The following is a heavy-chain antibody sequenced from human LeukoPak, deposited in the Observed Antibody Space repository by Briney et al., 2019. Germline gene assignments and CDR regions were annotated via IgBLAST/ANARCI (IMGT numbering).Heavy chain of an antibody. V-gene: IGHV4-34*01. CDR3: ARVVGSWYYYYYMDV. CDR1: GFTFSSSE. Sequence: GSLRLSRAASGFTFSSSEMNWVRQPPGKGLEWIGEINHSGSTNYNPSLKSRVTISVDTSKNQFSLKLSSVTAADTAVYYCARVVGSWYYYYYMDVWGKGTTVTVSS. J-gene: IGHJ6*03. D-gene: IGHD6-13*01. CDR2: INHSGST.